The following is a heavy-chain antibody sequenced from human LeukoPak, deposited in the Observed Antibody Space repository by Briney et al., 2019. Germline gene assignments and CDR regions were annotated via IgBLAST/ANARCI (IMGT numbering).Heavy chain of an antibody. Sequence: GGSLRLSCAASGFIFSSYSMNWVRQAPGKGLEWVSSISSSSSYIYYADSVKGRFTISRDNAKNSLYLQMNSLRAEDTAVYYCARDDSGYDWGDYRGQGTLVTVSS. J-gene: IGHJ4*02. D-gene: IGHD5-12*01. CDR3: ARDDSGYDWGDY. CDR2: ISSSSSYI. V-gene: IGHV3-21*01. CDR1: GFIFSSYS.